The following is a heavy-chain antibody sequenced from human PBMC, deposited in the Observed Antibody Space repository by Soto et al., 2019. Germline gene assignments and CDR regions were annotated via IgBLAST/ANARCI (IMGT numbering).Heavy chain of an antibody. CDR1: GYTFTSYA. V-gene: IGHV1-18*04. J-gene: IGHJ4*02. Sequence: ASVKVSCKASGYTFTSYAISWVRQAPGQGLEWMGWIIPYNGNTNYAQKLQGRVTMTTDKSTSTAYMELRSLRSDEPAVYYCAREVTLCEYWGQGTLVTVSS. CDR3: AREVTLCEY. CDR2: IIPYNGNT. D-gene: IGHD2-2*01.